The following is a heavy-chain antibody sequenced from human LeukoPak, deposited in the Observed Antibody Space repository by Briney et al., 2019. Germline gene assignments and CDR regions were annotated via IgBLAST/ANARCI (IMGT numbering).Heavy chain of an antibody. CDR3: ARDGTYSSSWYYYYYYMDV. V-gene: IGHV4-38-2*02. Sequence: NPSETLSLTCTVSSYSISSGYYWGWIRQPPGKGLEWIGSIYHSGSTYYNPSLKSRVTISVDTSKNQFSLKLSSVTAADTAVYYCARDGTYSSSWYYYYYYMDVWGKGTTVTISS. CDR2: IYHSGST. J-gene: IGHJ6*03. D-gene: IGHD6-13*01. CDR1: SYSISSGYY.